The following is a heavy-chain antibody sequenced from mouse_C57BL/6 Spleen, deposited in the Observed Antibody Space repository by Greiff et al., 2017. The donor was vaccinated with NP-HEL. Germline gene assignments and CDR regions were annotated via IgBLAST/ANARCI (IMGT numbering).Heavy chain of an antibody. Sequence: VQLKQSGPELVKPGASVKISCKASGYSFTDYNMNWVKQSNGKSLEWIGVINPNYGTTSYNQKFKGKATLTVDQSSSTAYMQLNSLTSEDSAVYYCARGAYYDYHYYAMDYWGQGTSVTVSS. CDR2: INPNYGTT. D-gene: IGHD2-4*01. CDR3: ARGAYYDYHYYAMDY. CDR1: GYSFTDYN. V-gene: IGHV1-39*01. J-gene: IGHJ4*01.